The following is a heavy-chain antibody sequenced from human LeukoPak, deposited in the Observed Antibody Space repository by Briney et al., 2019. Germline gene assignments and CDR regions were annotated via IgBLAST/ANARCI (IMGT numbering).Heavy chain of an antibody. CDR2: IIPIFGTA. D-gene: IGHD3-22*01. J-gene: IGHJ4*02. V-gene: IGHV1-69*05. Sequence: ASVKVSCKASGGTFSRYAISWVRQPPGQGLEWMGGIIPIFGTANYAHKFQGRVTITTDESTSTAYMELRSLRSEDTAVDCCVFDSSGYLSRSLPPYFDYWGQGTLVTVSS. CDR3: VFDSSGYLSRSLPPYFDY. CDR1: GGTFSRYA.